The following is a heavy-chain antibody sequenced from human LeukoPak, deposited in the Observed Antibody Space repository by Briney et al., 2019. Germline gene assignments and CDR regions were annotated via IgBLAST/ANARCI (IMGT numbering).Heavy chain of an antibody. Sequence: ASVKVSCKASGYTFTSYDINWVRQATGQGLEWMGWMNPNSGNTGYAQNFQGRVTFTRNTSVSTAYMELDILISEDTAVYFCARGGITGTDAEYYYYYMDVWGKGTTVTVSS. CDR2: MNPNSGNT. CDR1: GYTFTSYD. D-gene: IGHD1-7*01. V-gene: IGHV1-8*01. J-gene: IGHJ6*03. CDR3: ARGGITGTDAEYYYYYMDV.